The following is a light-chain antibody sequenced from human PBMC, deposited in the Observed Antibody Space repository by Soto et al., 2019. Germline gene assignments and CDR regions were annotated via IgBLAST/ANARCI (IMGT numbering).Light chain of an antibody. CDR2: SDD. Sequence: QTLLTQPPSASGTPGQGITISCSGSISNIGSKTVKWYQHFPFTAPQRLIYSDDHRPSLVPDRFSGSKYGTSASLAISGLQAEDEADYYCAAWDDSLSGSVFGTGTKVTVL. CDR3: AAWDDSLSGSV. J-gene: IGLJ1*01. CDR1: ISNIGSKT. V-gene: IGLV1-44*01.